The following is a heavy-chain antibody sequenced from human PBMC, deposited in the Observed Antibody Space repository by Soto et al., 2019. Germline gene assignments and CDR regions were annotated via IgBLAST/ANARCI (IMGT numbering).Heavy chain of an antibody. CDR1: GFTFSSYA. V-gene: IGHV3-23*01. Sequence: WGSLRLCCAASGFTFSSYAMSWVRQAPGKGLEWVSAISGSGGSTYYADSVKGRFTISRDNSKNTLYLQMNSLRAEDTAVYYCAKGYSYYFDYWGQGTLVTVSS. CDR3: AKGYSYYFDY. CDR2: ISGSGGST. J-gene: IGHJ4*02. D-gene: IGHD2-15*01.